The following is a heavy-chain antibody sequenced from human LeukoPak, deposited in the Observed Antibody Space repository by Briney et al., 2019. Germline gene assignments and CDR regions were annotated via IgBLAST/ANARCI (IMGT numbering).Heavy chain of an antibody. CDR1: GGSISSYY. V-gene: IGHV4-4*07. D-gene: IGHD2-2*01. Sequence: SETLSLTCTVSGGSISSYYWSWIRQPAGKGLEWIGRIYTSGSTNYIPSLKSRVTMSVDTSKNQFSLKLSSVTAADTAVYYCARLYCSSTSCYLYYFDYWGQGTLVTVSS. CDR2: IYTSGST. CDR3: ARLYCSSTSCYLYYFDY. J-gene: IGHJ4*02.